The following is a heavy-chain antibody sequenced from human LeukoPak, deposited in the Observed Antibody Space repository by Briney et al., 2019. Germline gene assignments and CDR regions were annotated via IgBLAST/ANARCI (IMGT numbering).Heavy chain of an antibody. CDR1: GASIGSYY. Sequence: SETLSLTCTVSGASIGSYYWSWIRQPPGKGLEWIAYMYYSGSTNYNPSLESRVTVSVDTSKNQFSLKLSSVTAADTAVYYCARGGSIVGATPHDAFDIWGQGTMVTVSS. CDR2: MYYSGST. J-gene: IGHJ3*02. CDR3: ARGGSIVGATPHDAFDI. V-gene: IGHV4-59*01. D-gene: IGHD1-26*01.